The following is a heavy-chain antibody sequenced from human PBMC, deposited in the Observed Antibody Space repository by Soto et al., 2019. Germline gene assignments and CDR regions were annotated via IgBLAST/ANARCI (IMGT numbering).Heavy chain of an antibody. D-gene: IGHD3-22*01. J-gene: IGHJ6*02. CDR2: ISAYNGNT. CDR3: ARRSYYDSSGPYYGMDV. V-gene: IGHV1-18*01. CDR1: GYTFTSYG. Sequence: GASVKVYCKASGYTFTSYGISWVRQAPGQGLEWMGWISAYNGNTNYAQKLQGRVTMTTDTSTSTAYMELRSLRSDDTAVYYCARRSYYDSSGPYYGMDVWGQGTTVTVSS.